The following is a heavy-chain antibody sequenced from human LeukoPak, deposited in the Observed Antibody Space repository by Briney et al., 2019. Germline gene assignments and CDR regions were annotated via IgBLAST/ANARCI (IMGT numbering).Heavy chain of an antibody. CDR1: GGSFSGYY. CDR2: INHSGST. CDR3: ARLYTSDIKYDH. D-gene: IGHD6-6*01. J-gene: IGHJ4*02. V-gene: IGHV4-34*01. Sequence: PSETLSLTCAVYGGSFSGYYWSWIRQPPGKGLEWIVEINHSGSTKYNPSLKSRVTISVDTSKNQFSLKLSSVTAADTGVYYCARLYTSDIKYDHWNQGTLVTVSS.